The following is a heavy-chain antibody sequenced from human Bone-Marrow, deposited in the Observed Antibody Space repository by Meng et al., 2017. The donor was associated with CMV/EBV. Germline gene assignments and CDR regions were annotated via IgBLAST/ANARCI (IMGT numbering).Heavy chain of an antibody. V-gene: IGHV3-48*03. CDR1: GFTFSSYE. CDR2: ISSSSSTI. D-gene: IGHD4/OR15-4a*01. J-gene: IGHJ6*02. Sequence: GESLKISCAASGFTFSSYEMNWVRQAPGKGLEWVAYISSSSSTIYYADSVKGRFTISRDNAKESLYLQMNSLRAEDTAVYYCARSLGAVYYYYGMDVWGQGTTVTVSS. CDR3: ARSLGAVYYYYGMDV.